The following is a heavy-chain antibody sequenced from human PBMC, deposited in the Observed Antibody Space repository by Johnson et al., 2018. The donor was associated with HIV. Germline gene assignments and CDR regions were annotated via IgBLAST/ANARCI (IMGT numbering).Heavy chain of an antibody. CDR2: ISGSGGST. Sequence: VQLVESGGGLVQPGGSLRLSCAASGFTFSSYAMTWVRQAPVKGLEWVSTISGSGGSTYYIDSVKGRFTISRDSSKNTLYLQMNSLRAEDTAIYYCAKDSGPSDFWSGYRLVVAFNIWGQGTMVTVSS. CDR3: AKDSGPSDFWSGYRLVVAFNI. D-gene: IGHD3-3*01. V-gene: IGHV3-23*04. CDR1: GFTFSSYA. J-gene: IGHJ3*02.